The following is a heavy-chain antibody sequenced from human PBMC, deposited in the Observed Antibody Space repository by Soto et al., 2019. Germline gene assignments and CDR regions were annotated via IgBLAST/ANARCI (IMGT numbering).Heavy chain of an antibody. CDR1: GGSISTVNYW. J-gene: IGHJ4*02. CDR2: IYNGWST. D-gene: IGHD7-27*01. Sequence: QVQLQESGPGLVKPSQTLSLTCTVSGGSISTVNYWWSWIRQSPDMGLEWIGHIYNGWSTYNNPSLVSRVTMSVDTSKNQLSLTLSSVSAADTAVYYCARGPSGDKVDSWGQGTLVTVSS. V-gene: IGHV4-30-4*01. CDR3: ARGPSGDKVDS.